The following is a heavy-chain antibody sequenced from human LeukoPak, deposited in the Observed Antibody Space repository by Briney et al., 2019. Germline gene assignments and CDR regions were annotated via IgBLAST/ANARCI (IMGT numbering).Heavy chain of an antibody. J-gene: IGHJ4*02. V-gene: IGHV3-21*01. D-gene: IGHD1/OR15-1a*01. CDR3: VTRASVNGKTRF. CDR2: ISGSGTNT. Sequence: PGGSLRLSCEVSGFTFSSFSMSWVRQAPGKGLEWVSDISGSGTNTHYADSVKGRFTISRDNANNSLYLQMNNVRDDDTAVYYCVTRASVNGKTRFWGQGTLVTVSS. CDR1: GFTFSSFS.